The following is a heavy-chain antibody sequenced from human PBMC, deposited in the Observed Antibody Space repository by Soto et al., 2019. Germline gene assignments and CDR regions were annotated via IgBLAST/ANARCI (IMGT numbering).Heavy chain of an antibody. J-gene: IGHJ6*03. V-gene: IGHV4-34*01. D-gene: IGHD2-15*01. Sequence: SETLSLTCAVYGGSFSGYYWSWIRQPPGKGLEWIGEINHSGSTNYNPSLKSRVTISVDTSKNQFSLKLSSVTAADTAVYYCARGRIVVVVAATFYYYYYMDVWGKGTTVTVSS. CDR1: GGSFSGYY. CDR2: INHSGST. CDR3: ARGRIVVVVAATFYYYYYMDV.